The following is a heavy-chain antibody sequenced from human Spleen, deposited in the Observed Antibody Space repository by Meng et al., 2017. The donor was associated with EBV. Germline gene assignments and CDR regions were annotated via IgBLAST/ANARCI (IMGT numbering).Heavy chain of an antibody. V-gene: IGHV1-69-2*01. Sequence: EVQLIQSGAEVKKPGATVKISCKVSGYTFTDYYMHWVQQAPGKGLEWMGLVDPEDDETIYAEKFQGRVVITADTSTDTAYMELSSLRSEDSAVYFCAITYRSRLDRFDPWGRGPRVTVAS. CDR3: AITYRSRLDRFDP. CDR1: GYTFTDYY. CDR2: VDPEDDET. D-gene: IGHD6-13*01. J-gene: IGHJ5*02.